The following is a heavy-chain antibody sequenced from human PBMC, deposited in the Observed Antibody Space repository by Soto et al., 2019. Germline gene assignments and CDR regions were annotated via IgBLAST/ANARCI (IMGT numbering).Heavy chain of an antibody. V-gene: IGHV3-30*03. D-gene: IGHD3-10*01. Sequence: QVQLVESGGGVVQPGRSLRLSCAASGFTFSSYGMHWVRQAPGKGLEWVAVISYDGSNKYYADSVKGRFTISRDNSKNTLYLQMNSLRAEDTAVYYCVLPGGYWGQGTLVTVSS. CDR2: ISYDGSNK. J-gene: IGHJ4*02. CDR3: VLPGGY. CDR1: GFTFSSYG.